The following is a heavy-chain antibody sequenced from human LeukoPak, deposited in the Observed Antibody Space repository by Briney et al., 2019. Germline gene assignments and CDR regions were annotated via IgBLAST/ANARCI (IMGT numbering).Heavy chain of an antibody. Sequence: SGGSLRLSCAASGFTFSSYWMSWVRQAPGKGLEWVANIKQDGSEKYYVDSVKGRFTISRDNAKNSLYLQMNSLRAEDTAVYYCARVSLYYDFWSGYFSPGKNFAFDIWGQGTMVTVSS. V-gene: IGHV3-7*03. D-gene: IGHD3-3*01. CDR3: ARVSLYYDFWSGYFSPGKNFAFDI. J-gene: IGHJ3*02. CDR2: IKQDGSEK. CDR1: GFTFSSYW.